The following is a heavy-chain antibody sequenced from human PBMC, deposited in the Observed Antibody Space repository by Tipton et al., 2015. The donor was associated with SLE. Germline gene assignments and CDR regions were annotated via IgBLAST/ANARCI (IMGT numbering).Heavy chain of an antibody. CDR2: INHSGST. Sequence: TLSLTCTVSGGSISSSSYYWTWIRQPPGKGLEWIGEINHSGSTNYNPSLKSRVTISVDSSKNQFSLKLNSVTAADTAVYYCARGRGSYRYTGDALDIWGPGTMVTVSS. V-gene: IGHV4-39*07. J-gene: IGHJ3*02. CDR1: GGSISSSSYY. D-gene: IGHD3-16*02. CDR3: ARGRGSYRYTGDALDI.